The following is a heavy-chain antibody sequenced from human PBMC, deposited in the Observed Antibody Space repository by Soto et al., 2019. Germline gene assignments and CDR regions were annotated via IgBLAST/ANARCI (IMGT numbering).Heavy chain of an antibody. D-gene: IGHD3-10*01. J-gene: IGHJ6*02. CDR3: ARDLSGRADV. CDR2: LNEDGSFT. CDR1: EFTFSSYW. V-gene: IGHV3-74*01. Sequence: EVQLVESGGGLVRPGGSLRLSCVASEFTFSSYWMHWVRQVPGKGLVWVSRLNEDGSFTTYADSVKGRFTISRDNAKKTLYLQMNSLRAEDTALYYCARDLSGRADVWGQGTTVTVSS.